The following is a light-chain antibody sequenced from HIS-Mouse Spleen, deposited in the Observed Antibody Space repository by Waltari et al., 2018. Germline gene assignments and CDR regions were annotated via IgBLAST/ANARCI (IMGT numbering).Light chain of an antibody. V-gene: IGLV2-23*01. J-gene: IGLJ3*02. Sequence: QSALTQPASVSGSPGQSITISCTGTSRDVGSYNLVSWYQQHPGKAPKLRIYEGSKRPSGFSNRFSGSKSGNTASLTISGLQAEDEADYYCCSYAGSSTWVFGGGTKLTVL. CDR2: EGS. CDR1: SRDVGSYNL. CDR3: CSYAGSSTWV.